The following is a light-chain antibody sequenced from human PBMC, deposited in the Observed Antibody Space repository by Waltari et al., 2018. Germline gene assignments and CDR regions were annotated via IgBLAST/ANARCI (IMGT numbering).Light chain of an antibody. CDR2: GAS. CDR1: QSVISS. J-gene: IGKJ1*01. Sequence: EIVWTQSPGTLSLSPGERATLSCRASQSVISSLAGYQQKPGQAPRLLIYGASRRATGLPDRFSGGGSGTDFSLTISRLEPEDFAMYYCKHYVSLPATFGQGTKVEIK. CDR3: KHYVSLPAT. V-gene: IGKV3-20*01.